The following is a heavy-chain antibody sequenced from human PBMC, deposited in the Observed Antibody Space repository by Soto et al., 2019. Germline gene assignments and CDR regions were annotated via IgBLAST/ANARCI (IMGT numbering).Heavy chain of an antibody. CDR2: IIPIFGTA. Sequence: SVKVSCKASGGTFSSYAISWVRQAPGQGLEWMGGIIPIFGTANYAQKFQGRVTITADESTSTAYMELSSLRSEDTAIYYCAKSAPMDAGDKYYYDFWGQGALVTVSS. CDR1: GGTFSSYA. J-gene: IGHJ4*02. CDR3: AKSAPMDAGDKYYYDF. V-gene: IGHV1-69*13. D-gene: IGHD4-17*01.